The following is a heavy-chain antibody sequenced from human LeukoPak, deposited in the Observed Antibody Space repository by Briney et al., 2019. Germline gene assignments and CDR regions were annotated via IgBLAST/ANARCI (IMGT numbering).Heavy chain of an antibody. CDR1: GYTFTSYY. CDR2: ISAYNGNT. CDR3: ARKKYSSPIDY. J-gene: IGHJ4*02. D-gene: IGHD6-6*01. Sequence: ASVKVSCKASGYTFTSYYMHWVRQAPGQGLEWMGWISAYNGNTNYAQKLQGRVTMTTDTSTSTAYMELRSLRSDDTAVYYCARKKYSSPIDYWGQGTLVTVSS. V-gene: IGHV1-18*04.